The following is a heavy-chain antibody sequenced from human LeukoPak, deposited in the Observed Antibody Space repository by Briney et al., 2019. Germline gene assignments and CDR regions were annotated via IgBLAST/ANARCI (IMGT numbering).Heavy chain of an antibody. D-gene: IGHD6-13*01. CDR2: IYSSGST. J-gene: IGHJ4*02. CDR1: GGSISNFY. CDR3: ARETTGAGTARPLDY. Sequence: PSETLSLTCTVSGGSISNFYWSWIRRPAGKTLEWIGRIYSSGSTNYNPSLKSRVTMSLDTSKNQFSLKLSSVTAADTAVYFCARETTGAGTARPLDYWGQGTLVTVSS. V-gene: IGHV4-4*07.